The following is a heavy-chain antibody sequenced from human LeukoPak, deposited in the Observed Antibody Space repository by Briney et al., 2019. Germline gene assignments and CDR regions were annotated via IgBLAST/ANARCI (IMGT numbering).Heavy chain of an antibody. Sequence: SETLSLTCTVSGDSISSTSYYWDWIRQPPGKGLEWIGSIYNSGTTYYNPSLKSRVTISVDTSKNQFSPKVSSVTAADTAVYYCASRVYGLGSFNYWGQGTLVTVSS. V-gene: IGHV4-39*01. CDR1: GDSISSTSYY. D-gene: IGHD3-10*01. J-gene: IGHJ4*02. CDR3: ASRVYGLGSFNY. CDR2: IYNSGTT.